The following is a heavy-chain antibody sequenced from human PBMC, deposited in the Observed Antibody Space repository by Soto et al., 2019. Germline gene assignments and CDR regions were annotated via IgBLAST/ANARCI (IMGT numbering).Heavy chain of an antibody. CDR2: IYYSGST. CDR3: ARRGYCSSTSCRRVNYYYMDV. Sequence: SETLSLTCTVSGGSISSYYWSWIWQPPGKGLEWIGYIYYSGSTNYNPSLKSRVTISVDTSKNQFSLKLSSVTAADTAVYYCARRGYCSSTSCRRVNYYYMDVWGKGTTVTVSS. D-gene: IGHD2-2*01. V-gene: IGHV4-59*01. J-gene: IGHJ6*03. CDR1: GGSISSYY.